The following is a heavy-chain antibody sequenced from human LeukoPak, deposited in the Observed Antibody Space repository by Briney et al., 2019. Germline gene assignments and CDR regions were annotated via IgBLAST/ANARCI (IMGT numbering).Heavy chain of an antibody. CDR2: INPNSGGT. CDR1: GYTFAGYY. J-gene: IGHJ4*02. V-gene: IGHV1-2*02. CDR3: ARDLEDTAMVSSY. Sequence: SVKVSCKASGYTFAGYYMHWVRQAPGQGLEWMGWINPNSGGTNYAQKFQGRVTMTRDTSISTAYMELSRLRSDDTAVYYCARDLEDTAMVSSYWGQGTLVTVSS. D-gene: IGHD5-18*01.